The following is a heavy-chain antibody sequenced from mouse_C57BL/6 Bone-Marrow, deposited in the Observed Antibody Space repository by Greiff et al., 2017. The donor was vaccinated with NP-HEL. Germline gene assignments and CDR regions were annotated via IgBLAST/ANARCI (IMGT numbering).Heavy chain of an antibody. V-gene: IGHV5-12*01. CDR3: ARRSGTAYYFDY. D-gene: IGHD4-1*01. CDR1: GFTFSDYY. CDR2: ISNGGGST. Sequence: EVHLVESGGGLVQPGGSLKLSCAASGFTFSDYYMYWVRQTPEKRLEWVAYISNGGGSTYYPDTVKGRFTISRDNAKNTLYLQMSRLKSEDTAMYYCARRSGTAYYFDYWGQGTTLTVSS. J-gene: IGHJ2*01.